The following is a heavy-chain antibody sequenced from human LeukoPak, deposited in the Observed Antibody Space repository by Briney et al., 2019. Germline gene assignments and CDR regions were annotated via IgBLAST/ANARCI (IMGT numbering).Heavy chain of an antibody. Sequence: GGSLRLSCAASGFTFSSYAMSWVHQAPGKGLEWVSAISGSGGSTYYADSVKGRFTISRDNSKNTLYLQMNSLRAEDTAVYYCARGCGSGYYFDYWGQGTLVTVSS. D-gene: IGHD3-10*01. V-gene: IGHV3-23*01. J-gene: IGHJ4*02. CDR2: ISGSGGST. CDR3: ARGCGSGYYFDY. CDR1: GFTFSSYA.